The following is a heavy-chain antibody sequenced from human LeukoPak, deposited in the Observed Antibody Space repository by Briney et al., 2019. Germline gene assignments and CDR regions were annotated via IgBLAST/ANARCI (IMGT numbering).Heavy chain of an antibody. J-gene: IGHJ4*02. V-gene: IGHV3-48*02. Sequence: GGPRRLSCEASGFTFSCYSMNWVRQAPGKGLEWVSHITASGTAMFYADSVKGRFTISRDNAKNSLYLQMNSLRDEDTAVYYCASSGSYRFDYWGQGTLVTVSS. CDR1: GFTFSCYS. CDR2: ITASGTAM. CDR3: ASSGSYRFDY. D-gene: IGHD1-26*01.